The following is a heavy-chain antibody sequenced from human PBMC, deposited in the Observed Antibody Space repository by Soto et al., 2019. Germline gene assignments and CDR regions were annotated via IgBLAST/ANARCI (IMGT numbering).Heavy chain of an antibody. CDR3: ARDKDTVLVPAAPPTGMDV. Sequence: SETLSLTCTVSGGSISSVDYYWSWIRQPPGKGLEWIGYIYYSGSTYYNPSLKSRVTISVDTSKNQFSLKLSSVTAADTAVYYCARDKDTVLVPAAPPTGMDVWGQGTTVTVSS. J-gene: IGHJ6*02. CDR2: IYYSGST. D-gene: IGHD2-2*01. V-gene: IGHV4-30-4*01. CDR1: GGSISSVDYY.